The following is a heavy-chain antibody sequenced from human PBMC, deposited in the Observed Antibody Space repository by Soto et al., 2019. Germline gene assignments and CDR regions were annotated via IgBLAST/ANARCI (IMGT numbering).Heavy chain of an antibody. CDR3: LKDWVCGSNRYRHDY. D-gene: IGHD1-26*01. CDR1: GFSFSDYG. V-gene: IGHV3-30*18. CDR2: ISHGGIRK. J-gene: IGHJ4*02. Sequence: QGQLGESGGGVVQPGRALRLSCAAAGFSFSDYGMHWVHQGPGKGLAWVAAISHGGIRKHYADSVKGRFTISRDNAKKTVYQHLRSMRRSDTAKDYCLKDWVCGSNRYRHDYWGQGTVVTVSS.